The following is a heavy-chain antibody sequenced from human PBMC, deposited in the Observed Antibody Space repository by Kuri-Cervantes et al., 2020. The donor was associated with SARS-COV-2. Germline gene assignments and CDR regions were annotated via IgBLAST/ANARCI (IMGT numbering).Heavy chain of an antibody. CDR1: GGSFSGYY. J-gene: IGHJ4*02. Sequence: ESLKISCAVYGGSFSGYYWSWIRQPPGKGLEWIGEINHSGSTNYNPSLKSRVTISVDTSKNQFSLKLSSVTAADTAVYYCARAIAAAAPFDYWGQGTLVTVSS. D-gene: IGHD6-13*01. CDR3: ARAIAAAAPFDY. CDR2: INHSGST. V-gene: IGHV4-34*01.